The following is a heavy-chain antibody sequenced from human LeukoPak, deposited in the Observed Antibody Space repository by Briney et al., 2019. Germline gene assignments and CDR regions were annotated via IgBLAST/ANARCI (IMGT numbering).Heavy chain of an antibody. V-gene: IGHV3-64*01. CDR1: GFTFSSYA. J-gene: IGHJ4*02. CDR3: ARDSLPGSSRGPLDY. Sequence: GGSLRLSCAASGFTFSSYAMHWVRQAPGKGLEYVSAISSNGGSTYYANSVKGRFTISRDNSKNTLYLQMGSLRAEDMAVYYCARDSLPGSSRGPLDYWGQGTLVTVSS. CDR2: ISSNGGST.